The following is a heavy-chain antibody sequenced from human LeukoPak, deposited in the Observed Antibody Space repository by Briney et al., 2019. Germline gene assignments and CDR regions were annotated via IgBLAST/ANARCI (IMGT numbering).Heavy chain of an antibody. CDR3: TKELHVAVAVADYYYFYMDV. Sequence: GGSLRLSCAASGFAFSSFAMGWVRQSPGKGLQWLSTINGGGNTTFYADSVKGRSTISRDNSKNALYLHMDSLRPDGTAIYYCTKELHVAVAVADYYYFYMDVWGRGTAVTVSS. D-gene: IGHD6-19*01. V-gene: IGHV3-23*01. CDR1: GFAFSSFA. CDR2: INGGGNTT. J-gene: IGHJ6*03.